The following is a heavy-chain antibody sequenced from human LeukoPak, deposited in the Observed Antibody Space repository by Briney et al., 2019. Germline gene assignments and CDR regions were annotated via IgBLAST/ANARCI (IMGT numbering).Heavy chain of an antibody. CDR1: GYTFTRYG. D-gene: IGHD3-10*01. CDR3: ARSMVRGVIHWFDP. V-gene: IGHV1-18*01. J-gene: IGHJ5*02. CDR2: ISTYNGNT. Sequence: ASVKDSCKASGYTFTRYGISWVRQAPGQGLEWMGWISTYNGNTNYAQKLQGRVTMTTDTSTSTAYMELRSLRSDDTAVYYCARSMVRGVIHWFDPWGQGTLVTVSS.